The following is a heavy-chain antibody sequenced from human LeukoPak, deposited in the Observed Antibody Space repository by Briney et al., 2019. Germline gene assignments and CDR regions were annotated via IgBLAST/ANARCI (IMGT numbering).Heavy chain of an antibody. D-gene: IGHD3-10*01. CDR3: ARDVGSLEVIDY. CDR1: GYTFTGHY. CDR2: INPDNGDT. Sequence: ASVKVSCKASGYTFTGHYMHWVRQAPGQGLEWMGWINPDNGDTDCARKFQGRVTMTRDTSISTAYMELNRLISDDTAVYHCARDVGSLEVIDYWGQGTLVSVSS. V-gene: IGHV1-2*02. J-gene: IGHJ4*02.